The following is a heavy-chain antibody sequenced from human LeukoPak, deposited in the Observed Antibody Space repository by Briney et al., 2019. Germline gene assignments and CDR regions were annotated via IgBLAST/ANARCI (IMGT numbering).Heavy chain of an antibody. CDR2: IGGVGGST. D-gene: IGHD3-16*01. CDR3: ARKTLGTFDY. Sequence: GGSLRLSCAASGFTFSAYSMYWVRQAPGKGLEYVSGIGGVGGSTHYTDSVQGRFIISRDNSKNTLYLHMDSLRGEDMAVHYCARKTLGTFDYWGQGTLVTVSS. J-gene: IGHJ4*02. CDR1: GFTFSAYS. V-gene: IGHV3-64*02.